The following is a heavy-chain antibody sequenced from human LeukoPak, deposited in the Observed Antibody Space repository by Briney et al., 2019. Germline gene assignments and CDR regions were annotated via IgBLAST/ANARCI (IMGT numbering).Heavy chain of an antibody. CDR1: GLTFSSYG. D-gene: IGHD3-9*01. V-gene: IGHV3-30*02. Sequence: PGGSLRLSCAASGLTFSSYGMHSVRQAPGKGLEWVAFIRYDGSNKYYADSVKGRFTISRDNSKNTLYLQMNSLRAEDTAVYYCAKELRYFDWLSPFDYWGQGTLVTVSS. J-gene: IGHJ4*02. CDR2: IRYDGSNK. CDR3: AKELRYFDWLSPFDY.